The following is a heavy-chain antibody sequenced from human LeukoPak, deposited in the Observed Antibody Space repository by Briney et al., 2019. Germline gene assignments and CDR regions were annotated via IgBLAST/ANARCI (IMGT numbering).Heavy chain of an antibody. CDR1: GYSFTSYW. CDR3: ARHDYDSDSFDI. J-gene: IGHJ3*02. Sequence: GESPKISCKGSGYSFTSYWIIWVCQMPGKGLEWMGRIDPSDSYTNYSPSFQGHVTISADKSIRTAYLQWSTLKATDTAMYYCARHDYDSDSFDIWGQGTVVAVSS. CDR2: IDPSDSYT. V-gene: IGHV5-10-1*01. D-gene: IGHD3-16*01.